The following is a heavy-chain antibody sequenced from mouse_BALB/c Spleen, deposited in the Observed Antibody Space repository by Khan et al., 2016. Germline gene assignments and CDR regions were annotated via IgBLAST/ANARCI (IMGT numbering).Heavy chain of an antibody. Sequence: QVQLQQSGAELARPGASVKLSCKASGYTFTSYWMQWVKQRPGQGLEWIGAIYPGDGDTRYTQKFKGKATLTADKSSSTAYMQLSSLASEDSAVYYCAREGDYRGQGTTLTVSS. J-gene: IGHJ2*01. CDR2: IYPGDGDT. CDR3: AREGDY. V-gene: IGHV1-87*01. CDR1: GYTFTSYW.